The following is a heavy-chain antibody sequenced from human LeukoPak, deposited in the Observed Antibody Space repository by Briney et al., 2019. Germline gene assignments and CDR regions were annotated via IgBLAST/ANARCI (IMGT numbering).Heavy chain of an antibody. CDR3: SRYSSSRRAWFDP. V-gene: IGHV3-66*01. J-gene: IGHJ5*02. CDR1: GFTVSSNY. CDR2: IYSGGGT. Sequence: GGSLRLSCAASGFTVSSNYMSWVRQAPGKGLEWVSVIYSGGGTYYADSVKGRFTISRDTSKNTLYLQMSSLRAEDTAVYYCSRYSSSRRAWFDPWGQGTLVTVSS. D-gene: IGHD6-6*01.